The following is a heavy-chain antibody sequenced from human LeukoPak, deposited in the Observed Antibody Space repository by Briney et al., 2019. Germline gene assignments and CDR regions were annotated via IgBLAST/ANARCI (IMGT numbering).Heavy chain of an antibody. D-gene: IGHD3-22*01. J-gene: IGHJ3*02. CDR3: ARHMDYYDSSGFYFDI. CDR1: GGSISSYY. CDR2: IYYSGST. V-gene: IGHV4-59*08. Sequence: PSETLSLTCTVSGGSISSYYWSWLRQPPGKGLVWIGYIYYSGSTNYNPSLKSRVTISVDTSKNQFSLKLSSVTAADTAVYYCARHMDYYDSSGFYFDIWGQGTMVTVSS.